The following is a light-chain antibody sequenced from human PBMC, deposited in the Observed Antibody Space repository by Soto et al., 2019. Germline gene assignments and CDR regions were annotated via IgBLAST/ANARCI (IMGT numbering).Light chain of an antibody. CDR3: QQFSSYPLT. V-gene: IGKV3-20*01. Sequence: EILLTQSPGTLSLSPGERATLSCRASQSVSSSYLAWYQQKPGQAPRLLIYGASSRATGIPDRFSGGGSGTDFTLTISRLEPEDFAVYDCQQFSSYPLTFGGGTKVDIK. CDR2: GAS. J-gene: IGKJ4*01. CDR1: QSVSSSY.